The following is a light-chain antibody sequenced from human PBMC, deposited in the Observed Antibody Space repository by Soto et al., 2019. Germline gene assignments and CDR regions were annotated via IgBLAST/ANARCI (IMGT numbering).Light chain of an antibody. J-gene: IGLJ1*01. CDR3: ETWDSNILYV. CDR2: FEGSGSY. V-gene: IGLV4-60*02. CDR1: SGHSSYI. Sequence: QLVLTQSSSASASLGSSVKLTCTLSSGHSSYIIAWHQQQPGKAPRYLMKFEGSGSYNKGSGVPDRFSGSSSGADRYLTISNLQFEDEADYYCETWDSNILYVFGTGTKLTVL.